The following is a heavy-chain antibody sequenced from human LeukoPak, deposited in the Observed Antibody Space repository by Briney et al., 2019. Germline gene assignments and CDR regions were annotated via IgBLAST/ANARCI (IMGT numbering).Heavy chain of an antibody. CDR3: AKDRSQQLVPDY. CDR2: IRYDGSNK. Sequence: GGSLRLSCAASGFTFSSYGMHWVRQAPGKGLEWVAFIRYDGSNKYYADSVKGRFTISRDNSKNTLYLQMNSLRAEDTAVYYCAKDRSQQLVPDYWGQGTLVTVSS. V-gene: IGHV3-30*02. J-gene: IGHJ4*02. CDR1: GFTFSSYG. D-gene: IGHD6-13*01.